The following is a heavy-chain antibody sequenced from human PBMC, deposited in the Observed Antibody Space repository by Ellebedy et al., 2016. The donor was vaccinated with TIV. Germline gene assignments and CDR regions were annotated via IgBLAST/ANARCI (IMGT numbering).Heavy chain of an antibody. CDR3: ARDQWLGRAYYFDS. CDR1: GFTFSNYW. D-gene: IGHD6-19*01. J-gene: IGHJ4*02. V-gene: IGHV3-7*01. CDR2: IKQDESEK. Sequence: GESLKISCEASGFTFSNYWMTWVRQAPGKGLEWVANIKQDESEKYSVDSVKGRFSISRDNAKNPLYLQMNSLTDEDTAVYYCARDQWLGRAYYFDSWGQGTLVTVSS.